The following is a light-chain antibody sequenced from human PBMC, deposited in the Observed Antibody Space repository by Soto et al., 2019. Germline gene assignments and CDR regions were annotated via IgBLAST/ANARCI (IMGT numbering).Light chain of an antibody. J-gene: IGKJ1*01. CDR3: QFGRET. Sequence: EIVLTQSPDTLSLSPGERATLSCRTSQSIGNSQLAWYQQKPGQAPRLLSYGAFNRATGIPDRFSGSGSGTDFTLIISRLEPEDFAVYYCQFGRETFGQGTKVDIK. V-gene: IGKV3-20*01. CDR2: GAF. CDR1: QSIGNSQ.